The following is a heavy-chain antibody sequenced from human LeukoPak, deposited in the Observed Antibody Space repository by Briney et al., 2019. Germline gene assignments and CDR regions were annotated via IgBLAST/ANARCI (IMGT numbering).Heavy chain of an antibody. CDR3: ARAPSYYYDILTGYYSRYYFDY. Sequence: SETLSLTCAVYGGSFSGYYWSWIRQPPGKGLEGIGEINHSGSTNYNPSLKSRVTISVATSKNQFSLKLSSVTAADTAVYYCARAPSYYYDILTGYYSRYYFDYWGQGTLVTVSS. CDR2: INHSGST. V-gene: IGHV4-34*01. D-gene: IGHD3-9*01. J-gene: IGHJ4*02. CDR1: GGSFSGYY.